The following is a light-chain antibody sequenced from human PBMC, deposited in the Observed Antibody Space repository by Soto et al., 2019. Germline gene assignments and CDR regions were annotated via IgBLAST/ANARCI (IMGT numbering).Light chain of an antibody. J-gene: IGLJ2*01. CDR2: SNN. CDR1: SSNIGSNT. CDR3: AAWDDSLIGV. Sequence: QSVLTQQPSASGTPGQRVTISCSGSSSNIGSNTVNWYQQLPGTAPKLLIYSNNHRPSGVPDRFSGSKSGTSASLAISGLQSEDEADYYCAAWDDSLIGVFGGGTKLTVL. V-gene: IGLV1-44*01.